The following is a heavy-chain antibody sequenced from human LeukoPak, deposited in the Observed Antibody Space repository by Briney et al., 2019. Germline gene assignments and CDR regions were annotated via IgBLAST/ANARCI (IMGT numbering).Heavy chain of an antibody. CDR1: GGTFSSYA. CDR3: ARNVDTAMVSLFFDP. J-gene: IGHJ5*02. V-gene: IGHV1-69*05. Sequence: ASVKVSCKASGGTFSSYAISWVRQAPGQGLEWMGGIIPIFGTANYAQKFQGRVTMTRDTSISTAYMELSRLRSDDTAVYYCARNVDTAMVSLFFDPWGQGTLVTVSS. D-gene: IGHD5-18*01. CDR2: IIPIFGTA.